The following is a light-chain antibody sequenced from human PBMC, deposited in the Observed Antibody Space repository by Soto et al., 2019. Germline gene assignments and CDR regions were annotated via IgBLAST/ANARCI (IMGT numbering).Light chain of an antibody. Sequence: DIQMTQSPSTLSASVGDRVTITCRASDSIRSWLAWYQQKPGKAPKLLIHYVSTLQSGVPSRFIGSGSGTEFPLTISSLQPDDFATYYCHQFYTYPNSFAQGTKLE. CDR3: HQFYTYPNS. CDR1: DSIRSW. J-gene: IGKJ2*01. V-gene: IGKV1-5*01. CDR2: YVS.